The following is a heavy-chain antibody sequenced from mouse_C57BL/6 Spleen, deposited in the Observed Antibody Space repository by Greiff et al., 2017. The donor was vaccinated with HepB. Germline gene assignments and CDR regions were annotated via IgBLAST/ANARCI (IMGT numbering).Heavy chain of an antibody. CDR3: ARGITTVVAPFDY. CDR1: GYTFTSYW. J-gene: IGHJ2*01. CDR2: IDPNSGGT. Sequence: QVQMQQPGAELVKPGASVKLSCKASGYTFTSYWMHWVKQRPGRGLEWIGRIDPNSGGTKYNEKFKSKATLTVDTPSSTAYMQLSSLTSEVSALYYCARGITTVVAPFDYWGQGTTLTVSS. D-gene: IGHD1-1*01. V-gene: IGHV1-72*01.